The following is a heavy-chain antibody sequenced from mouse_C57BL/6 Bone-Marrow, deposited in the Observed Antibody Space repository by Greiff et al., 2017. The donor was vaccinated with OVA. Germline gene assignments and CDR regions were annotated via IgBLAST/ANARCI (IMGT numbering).Heavy chain of an antibody. V-gene: IGHV1-59*01. J-gene: IGHJ4*01. D-gene: IGHD1-1*01. Sequence: VKLQQPGAELVRPGTSVKLSCKASGYTFTSYWMHWVKQRPGQGLEWIGVIDPSDSFTNYNQKLKGKATLTVDTSSSTAYMQFSSLTSEDSAVYYCARVGYYYGSSPYYYAMDYWGKGTSVTVSS. CDR2: IDPSDSFT. CDR1: GYTFTSYW. CDR3: ARVGYYYGSSPYYYAMDY.